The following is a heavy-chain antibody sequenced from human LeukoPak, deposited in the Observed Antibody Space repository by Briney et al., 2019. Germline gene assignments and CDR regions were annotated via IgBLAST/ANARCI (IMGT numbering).Heavy chain of an antibody. CDR2: TSSSGNSI. J-gene: IGHJ5*02. CDR3: ARGGSAASSNWFDA. D-gene: IGHD1-26*01. V-gene: IGHV3-48*03. CDR1: EFTFSIYE. Sequence: GGSLRLSCAASEFTFSIYEMNWVRQTPGKGLEWLSYTSSSGNSIYYADSVGGRFTISRDNAKNSLYLQMNSLRVEDTAVYYCARGGSAASSNWFDAWGQGTLVTVSS.